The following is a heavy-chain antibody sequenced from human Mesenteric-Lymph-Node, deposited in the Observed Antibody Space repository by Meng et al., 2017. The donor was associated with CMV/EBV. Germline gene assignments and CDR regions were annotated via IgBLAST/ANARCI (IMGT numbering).Heavy chain of an antibody. CDR3: ARHSTGYSSGWYGDWFDP. J-gene: IGHJ5*02. D-gene: IGHD6-19*01. V-gene: IGHV3-7*01. CDR1: GFTFSNYW. Sequence: GESLKISCVASGFTFSNYWMSWVRQAPGKGLEWVANIKQDGSERYYMDSVKGRFTISRDNAKNSLYLQMNSLRAEDTAVYYCARHSTGYSSGWYGDWFDPWGQGTLVTVSS. CDR2: IKQDGSER.